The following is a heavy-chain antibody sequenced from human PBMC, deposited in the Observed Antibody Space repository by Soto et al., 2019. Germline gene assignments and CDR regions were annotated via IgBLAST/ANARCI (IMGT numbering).Heavy chain of an antibody. Sequence: QVQLVQSWAEVRKPGASVKVSCKASGYTFTSYTMHWVRQAPGQRLEWMGWINGGNGNTKYSQKFQGRVTITRDTPARIAYMELSSLRSEDTAVYYCARTFLVVPAAIGSYSHYGMDVWGQGSTVTVSS. CDR3: ARTFLVVPAAIGSYSHYGMDV. V-gene: IGHV1-3*01. D-gene: IGHD2-2*01. CDR2: INGGNGNT. J-gene: IGHJ6*02. CDR1: GYTFTSYT.